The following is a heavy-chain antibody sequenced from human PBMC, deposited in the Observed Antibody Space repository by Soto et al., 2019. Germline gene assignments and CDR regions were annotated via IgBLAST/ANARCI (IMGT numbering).Heavy chain of an antibody. Sequence: QVQLVQSGVEVKKPGASVKVSCKASGYTFISHGISWVRQAPGQGLEWMGWISGKNGNTNYAPKLQGRVTLTTDTSTRTAYMELRSLRSDDTAVYYCARVSSSIVVVPDYGMDVWGQGTTVTVSS. J-gene: IGHJ6*02. CDR3: ARVSSSIVVVPDYGMDV. CDR2: ISGKNGNT. CDR1: GYTFISHG. D-gene: IGHD2-15*01. V-gene: IGHV1-18*04.